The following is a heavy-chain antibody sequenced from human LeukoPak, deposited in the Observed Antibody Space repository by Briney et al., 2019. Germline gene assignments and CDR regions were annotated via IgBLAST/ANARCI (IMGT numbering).Heavy chain of an antibody. D-gene: IGHD6-6*01. CDR1: GGTFSSYA. Sequence: GSSVKVSCKASGGTFSSYAISWVRQAPGQGLEWMGGIIPIFGTANYAQKFQGRVTITADESTSTAYMELSSLRSEDTAVYYCASWVMRAARNPLLEYYFDYWGQGTLVTVSS. CDR2: IIPIFGTA. J-gene: IGHJ4*02. CDR3: ASWVMRAARNPLLEYYFDY. V-gene: IGHV1-69*01.